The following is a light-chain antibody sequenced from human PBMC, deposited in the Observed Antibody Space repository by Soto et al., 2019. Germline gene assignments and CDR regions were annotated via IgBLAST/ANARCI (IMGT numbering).Light chain of an antibody. CDR1: ESVSRN. V-gene: IGKV3D-15*01. CDR3: QQYNNWPSIT. J-gene: IGKJ5*01. Sequence: EVVMTPSPATLSVSPGDRANLSCRASESVSRNLAWYQQKPGQAPRLLIYDASSRPTDILARFSGSGSGTEFTLSISSLQSEDLAVYSCQQYNNWPSITFGQGTRLEIK. CDR2: DAS.